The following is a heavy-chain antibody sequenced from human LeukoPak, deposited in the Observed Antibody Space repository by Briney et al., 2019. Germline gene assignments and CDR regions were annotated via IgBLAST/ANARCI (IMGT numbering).Heavy chain of an antibody. Sequence: GGSLRLSCAASGFTLSSYGMSWVRQAPGKGLEWVSVISKDGSTSIYADSVRGRLTISRDNAKNTLYLQMNSLRVEDTSVYYCARDYYMGIVDQWGQGTRVTVSS. CDR3: ARDYYMGIVDQ. CDR2: ISKDGSTS. CDR1: GFTLSSYG. V-gene: IGHV3-74*01. D-gene: IGHD3-22*01. J-gene: IGHJ5*02.